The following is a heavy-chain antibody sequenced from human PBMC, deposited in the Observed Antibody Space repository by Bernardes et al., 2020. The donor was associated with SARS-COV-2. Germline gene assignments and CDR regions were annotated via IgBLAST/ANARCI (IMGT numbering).Heavy chain of an antibody. D-gene: IGHD2-2*01. J-gene: IGHJ4*02. Sequence: GGSLRLSCAASGFTFNTYWMNWVRQAPGKGLEWVANIQEDGTEKYYVDSVKGRFTISRDNAQGSLYLQMNSLRADDTAVYYCAGAPPSRDGSRYFDYWGQGILVTVSS. CDR3: AGAPPSRDGSRYFDY. V-gene: IGHV3-7*03. CDR2: IQEDGTEK. CDR1: GFTFNTYW.